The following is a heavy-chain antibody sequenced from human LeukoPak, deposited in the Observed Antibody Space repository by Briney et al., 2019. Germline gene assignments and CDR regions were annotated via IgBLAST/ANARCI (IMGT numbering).Heavy chain of an antibody. CDR2: IYYSGST. V-gene: IGHV4-59*01. CDR3: ARDGGYCSGGSCYLYFDY. Sequence: SETLSLTCTVSGGSISSYYWSWIRQPPGKGLEWIGYIYYSGSTNYNPSLKSRVTISVDTSKNQFSLKLSSVTAADTAVYYCARDGGYCSGGSCYLYFDYCGQGTLVTVSS. CDR1: GGSISSYY. J-gene: IGHJ4*02. D-gene: IGHD2-15*01.